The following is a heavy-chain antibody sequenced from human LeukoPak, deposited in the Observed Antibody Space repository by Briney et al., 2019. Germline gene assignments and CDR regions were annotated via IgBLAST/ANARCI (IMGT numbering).Heavy chain of an antibody. V-gene: IGHV4-59*01. J-gene: IGHJ4*02. CDR2: IYYSGST. Sequence: SETLSLTCTVSGGSISGYFWSWIRQPPGKGLEWIGYIYYSGSTNYNPSLKSRVTISVDTSKNQFSLKLSSVTAADAAVYYCARSLLAARPDLVYWGQGTLVTVSS. CDR1: GGSISGYF. CDR3: ARSLLAARPDLVY. D-gene: IGHD6-6*01.